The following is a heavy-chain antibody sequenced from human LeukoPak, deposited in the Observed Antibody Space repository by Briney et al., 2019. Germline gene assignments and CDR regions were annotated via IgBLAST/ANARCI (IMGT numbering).Heavy chain of an antibody. CDR1: GGTFSSYA. V-gene: IGHV1-69*05. CDR2: IIPIFGTA. J-gene: IGHJ4*02. D-gene: IGHD3-22*01. Sequence: SVKVSCKASGGTFSSYAISWVRQAPGQGLGWMGGIIPIFGTANYAQKFQGRVTITTDESTSKAYMELSSLRSEDTAVYYCARNGEDYYDSSGYYSLDYWGQGTLVTVSS. CDR3: ARNGEDYYDSSGYYSLDY.